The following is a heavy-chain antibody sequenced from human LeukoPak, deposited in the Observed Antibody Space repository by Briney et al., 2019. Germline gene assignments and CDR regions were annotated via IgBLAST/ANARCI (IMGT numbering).Heavy chain of an antibody. CDR2: INHSGST. J-gene: IGHJ6*03. CDR3: ARLGFLRGYSSGWRNYYYYMDV. Sequence: SETLSLTCAVYGVSFSGYYWSWIRQPPGKGLEWIGEINHSGSTNYNPSLKSRVTISVDTSKNQFSLKLSSVTAADTAVYYCARLGFLRGYSSGWRNYYYYMDVWGKGTTVTISS. D-gene: IGHD6-19*01. V-gene: IGHV4-34*01. CDR1: GVSFSGYY.